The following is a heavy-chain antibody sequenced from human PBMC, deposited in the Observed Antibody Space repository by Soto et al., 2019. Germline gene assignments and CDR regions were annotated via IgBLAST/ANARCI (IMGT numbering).Heavy chain of an antibody. D-gene: IGHD3-10*01. V-gene: IGHV3-23*01. CDR2: ISGSGGST. J-gene: IGHJ4*02. CDR1: GFTFSSYA. Sequence: EVQLLESGGGLVQPGGSLRLSCAASGFTFSSYAMTWVRQAPGKGLEWVSTISGSGGSTYFADSVKGRFTISRDNSENTLYLQMNSLRAEDTAVYYCAKAPYYYGSAVDYWGQGTLVTVSS. CDR3: AKAPYYYGSAVDY.